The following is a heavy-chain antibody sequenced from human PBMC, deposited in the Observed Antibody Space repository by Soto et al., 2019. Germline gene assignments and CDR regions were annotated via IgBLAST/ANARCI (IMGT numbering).Heavy chain of an antibody. CDR2: MNPNSGNT. CDR3: GRGYCSGGSCRRGAFDI. J-gene: IGHJ3*02. D-gene: IGHD2-15*01. CDR1: GYTFTSYD. V-gene: IGHV1-8*01. Sequence: ASVKVSCKASGYTFTSYDINWVRQATGQGLEWMGWMNPNSGNTGYAQKFQGRVTMTRNTSISTAYMELSSLRSEDTAVYYCGRGYCSGGSCRRGAFDIWGQGTMVTVSS.